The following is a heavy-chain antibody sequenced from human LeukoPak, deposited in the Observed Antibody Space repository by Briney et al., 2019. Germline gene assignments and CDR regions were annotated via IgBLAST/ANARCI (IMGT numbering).Heavy chain of an antibody. V-gene: IGHV4-59*01. D-gene: IGHD3-9*01. CDR2: IYYSGST. CDR1: GGSISSYY. CDR3: ARVPPRFYDILTGYYRGAFGI. Sequence: SETLSLTCTVSGGSISSYYWSWIRQPPGKGLEWIGYIYYSGSTNYNPSLKSRVTISVDTSKNQFSLKLSSVTAADTAVYYCARVPPRFYDILTGYYRGAFGIWGQGTMVTVSS. J-gene: IGHJ3*02.